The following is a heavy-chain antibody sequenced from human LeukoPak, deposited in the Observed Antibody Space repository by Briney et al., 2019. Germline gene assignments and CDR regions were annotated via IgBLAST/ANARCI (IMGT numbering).Heavy chain of an antibody. CDR3: AREEYGGNSIDY. CDR2: IIPIFGTA. CDR1: GGTFSSYA. Sequence: SSVKVSCKASGGTFSSYAISWVRQAPGQGLEWMGMIIPIFGTANYAQKFQGRGTITTYESTSTAYMELSRLRSEDTAVYYCAREEYGGNSIDYWGQGTLVTVSS. J-gene: IGHJ4*02. D-gene: IGHD4-23*01. V-gene: IGHV1-69*05.